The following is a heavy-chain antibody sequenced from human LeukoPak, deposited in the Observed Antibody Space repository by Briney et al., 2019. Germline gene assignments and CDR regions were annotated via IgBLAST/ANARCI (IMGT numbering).Heavy chain of an antibody. CDR2: ISGSGGIT. CDR3: ANNGGVAVAGSFDY. Sequence: GGSLRLSCAASGFTFSSYAMTWVRQAPGKGLEWVSAISGSGGITYYADSVKGRFTISRDNSKNTLYLQMNSLRADDTAVYYCANNGGVAVAGSFDYWGQGTLVTVSS. CDR1: GFTFSSYA. J-gene: IGHJ4*02. V-gene: IGHV3-23*01. D-gene: IGHD6-19*01.